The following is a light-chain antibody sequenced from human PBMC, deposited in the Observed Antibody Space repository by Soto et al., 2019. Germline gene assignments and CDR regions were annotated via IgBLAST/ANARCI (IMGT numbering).Light chain of an antibody. J-gene: IGKJ2*01. CDR1: QSVSSN. CDR3: QQYNNRPPRGYT. V-gene: IGKV3-15*01. Sequence: EIVMTQSPATLSVSPGERATLSCRASQSVSSNLAWHQQKPGQAPRLLIYGASTRATGIPARFSGSGSGTEFTLTISSLQSEDFAIYYCQQYNNRPPRGYTFGQGTKLEIK. CDR2: GAS.